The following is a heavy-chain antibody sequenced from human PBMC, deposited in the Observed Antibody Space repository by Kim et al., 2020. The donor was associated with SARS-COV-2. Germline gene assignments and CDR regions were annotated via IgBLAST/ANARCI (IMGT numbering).Heavy chain of an antibody. CDR2: ISGSGGST. CDR3: AKDRWASAPGISAFDI. CDR1: GFTFSSYA. V-gene: IGHV3-23*01. D-gene: IGHD3-3*02. Sequence: GGSLRLSCAASGFTFSSYAMSWVRQAPGKGLEWVSAISGSGGSTYYADSVKGRFTISRDNSKNTLYLQMNSLRAEDTAVYYCAKDRWASAPGISAFDIWGQGTMVTVSS. J-gene: IGHJ3*02.